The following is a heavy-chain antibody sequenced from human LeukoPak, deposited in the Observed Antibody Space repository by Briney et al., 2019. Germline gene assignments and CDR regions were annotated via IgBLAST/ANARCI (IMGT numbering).Heavy chain of an antibody. CDR3: ARVSRQNYGYFDH. J-gene: IGHJ4*02. D-gene: IGHD3-16*01. CDR1: GDSLSSGSYY. Sequence: SETLSLTCTVSGDSLSSGSYYWSWIRQSPGRGLEWIGSINFSGSTYYNPSPRSRVTLSVDTSKQQFSLTLSFVTAADTAVYYCARVSRQNYGYFDHWGQGTVVTVSS. V-gene: IGHV4-39*01. CDR2: INFSGST.